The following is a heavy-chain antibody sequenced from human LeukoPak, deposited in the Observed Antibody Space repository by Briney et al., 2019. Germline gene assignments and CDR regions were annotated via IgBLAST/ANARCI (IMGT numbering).Heavy chain of an antibody. D-gene: IGHD2-2*01. J-gene: IGHJ6*02. CDR1: GYTFTSYA. Sequence: EASVKVSCKASGYTFTSYAMHWVRQAPGQRLEWMGWINAGNGNTKYSQKFQGRVTITRDTSASTAYMELSSLRSEDTAVYYCARGYCSSTSCYMDVWGQGTTVT. V-gene: IGHV1-3*01. CDR2: INAGNGNT. CDR3: ARGYCSSTSCYMDV.